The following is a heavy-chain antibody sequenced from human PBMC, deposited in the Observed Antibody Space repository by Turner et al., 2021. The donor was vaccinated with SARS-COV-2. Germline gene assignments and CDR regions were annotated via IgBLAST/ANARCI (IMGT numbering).Heavy chain of an antibody. CDR1: GFIFSSYV. J-gene: IGHJ4*02. V-gene: IGHV3-23*01. CDR2: MSGSGGST. Sequence: EVPLLESGGCLVQPGGSLRLSCAVSGFIFSSYVMSCVRQATGKGRGWGSGMSGSGGSTYYGDCVKGRFTISRDNSKNTLYLQMNSLRAEETAVYYWAKAQLGYYLGVDYWGQGTLVNVSS. CDR3: AKAQLGYYLGVDY. D-gene: IGHD3-3*01.